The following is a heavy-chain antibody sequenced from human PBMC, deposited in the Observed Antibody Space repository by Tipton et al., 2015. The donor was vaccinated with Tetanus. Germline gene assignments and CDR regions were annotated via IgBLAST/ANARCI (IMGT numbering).Heavy chain of an antibody. Sequence: SLRLSCAASGFPFRSYWMHWVRQSPGKGLVWVSRIKSDGTKTTYADSVKGRFTISRDNAKNTLYLQMNNLRAEDTAVYYCARSESRIAPRIPWGMDIWGQGTTVTVSS. CDR1: GFPFRSYW. D-gene: IGHD6-6*01. CDR2: IKSDGTKT. J-gene: IGHJ6*02. V-gene: IGHV3-74*03. CDR3: ARSESRIAPRIPWGMDI.